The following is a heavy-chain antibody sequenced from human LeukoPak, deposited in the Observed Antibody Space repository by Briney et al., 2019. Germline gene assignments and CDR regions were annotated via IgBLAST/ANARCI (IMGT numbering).Heavy chain of an antibody. CDR1: GGTFSSYA. V-gene: IGHV1-69*05. Sequence: GASVKVSCKASGGTFSSYAVSWVRQAPGQGLEWMGGIIPIFGTANYAQKFQGRVTITTDESTRTAYMELSSLRSEDTEVYYCARDKVDCSSGSCYSLGFGYWGQGTLVTVSS. CDR2: IIPIFGTA. CDR3: ARDKVDCSSGSCYSLGFGY. D-gene: IGHD2-15*01. J-gene: IGHJ4*02.